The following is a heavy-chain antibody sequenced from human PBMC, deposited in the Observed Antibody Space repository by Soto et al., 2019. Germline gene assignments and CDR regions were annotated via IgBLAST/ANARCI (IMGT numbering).Heavy chain of an antibody. CDR2: IIPIFGTA. D-gene: IGHD4-4*01. CDR3: ASPPARDAYSNHEVDYYYGMDV. Sequence: QVQLVQSGAEVKKPGSSVKVSCKASGGTFSSYAISWVRQAPGQGLEWMGGIIPIFGTANYAQKFQGRVTITADESTSTAYMELSSLRSEDTAVYYCASPPARDAYSNHEVDYYYGMDVWGQGTTVTVSS. CDR1: GGTFSSYA. V-gene: IGHV1-69*01. J-gene: IGHJ6*02.